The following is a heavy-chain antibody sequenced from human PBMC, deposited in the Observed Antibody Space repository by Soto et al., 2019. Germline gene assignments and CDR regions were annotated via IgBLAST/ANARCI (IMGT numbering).Heavy chain of an antibody. D-gene: IGHD5-12*01. V-gene: IGHV1-69*08. J-gene: IGHJ4*02. CDR3: ARDSPIGSTFSGYDAIDY. CDR1: GGAFTNDI. CDR2: IIPLLDIT. Sequence: QVQLVQSGAEVKKPGSSVKVSCKASGGAFTNDIITWVRQAPGQGLEWMGRIIPLLDITNYAQNFQGRVTITADKSTSTAYMELNSQISEDTAVYYCARDSPIGSTFSGYDAIDYWGQGTLVTVSS.